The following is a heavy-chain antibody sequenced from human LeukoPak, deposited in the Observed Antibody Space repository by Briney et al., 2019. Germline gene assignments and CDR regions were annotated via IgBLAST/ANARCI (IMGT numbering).Heavy chain of an antibody. Sequence: GGSLRLSCAASGFTVSSNYMSWVRRAPGKGLEWVSVIYSGGSTYYADSVKGRFTISRDNSKNTLYLQMDSLRAEDTAVYYCAREVCLDYWGQGTLVTVSS. D-gene: IGHD3-10*02. J-gene: IGHJ4*02. CDR2: IYSGGST. CDR1: GFTVSSNY. V-gene: IGHV3-53*01. CDR3: AREVCLDY.